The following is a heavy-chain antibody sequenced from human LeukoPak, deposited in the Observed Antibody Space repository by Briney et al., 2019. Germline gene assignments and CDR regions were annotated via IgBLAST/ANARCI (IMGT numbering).Heavy chain of an antibody. D-gene: IGHD2-8*02. Sequence: PGGSLRLSCAASGFTFSSYSMNWVRQAPGKGLEWVSSISSSSSYIYYADSVKGRFTISRDNAKNSLYLQMNSLRAEDTAVYYCARGILLVGYFDYWGQGTLVTVSS. CDR2: ISSSSSYI. CDR1: GFTFSSYS. J-gene: IGHJ4*02. CDR3: ARGILLVGYFDY. V-gene: IGHV3-21*01.